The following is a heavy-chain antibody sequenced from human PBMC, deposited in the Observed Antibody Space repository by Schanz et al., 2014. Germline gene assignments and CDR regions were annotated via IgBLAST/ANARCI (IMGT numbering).Heavy chain of an antibody. CDR1: GGTFSTYT. CDR2: INGYNGHT. J-gene: IGHJ4*02. D-gene: IGHD5-12*01. Sequence: QVQLVQSGAEVKKPGPSVKVSCKASGGTFSTYTISWVRQAPGQGLEWMGWINGYNGHTLYAQKFQGRVTMTTDTSTSTSYMELTSLRFDDTAVYYCARDFSAYVGNYFDYWGQGTLVTVSS. CDR3: ARDFSAYVGNYFDY. V-gene: IGHV1-18*01.